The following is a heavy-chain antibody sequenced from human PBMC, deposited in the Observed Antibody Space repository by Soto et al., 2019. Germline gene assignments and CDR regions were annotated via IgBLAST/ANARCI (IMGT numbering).Heavy chain of an antibody. Sequence: SETLSLTCTLSGGSISSYYWSWIRQPPGKGLEWIGYIYYSGSTNYNPSLKSRVTISVDTSKNQFSLKLSSVTAADTAVYYCARGYGAFDIWGQGTMVTVSS. CDR3: ARGYGAFDI. D-gene: IGHD1-20*01. CDR1: GGSISSYY. V-gene: IGHV4-59*01. J-gene: IGHJ3*02. CDR2: IYYSGST.